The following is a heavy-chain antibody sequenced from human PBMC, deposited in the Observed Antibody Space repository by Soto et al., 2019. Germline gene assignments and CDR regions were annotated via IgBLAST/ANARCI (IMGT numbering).Heavy chain of an antibody. V-gene: IGHV3-23*01. CDR1: GFTFSSYA. CDR3: AKGSRRVVPAAIFDDYYYMDF. CDR2: ISGSGGST. D-gene: IGHD2-2*01. Sequence: EVQLLESGGGLVQPGGSLRLSCAASGFTFSSYAMSWVRQAPGKGLEWVSAISGSGGSTYYADSVKGRFTISRDNSNNRLKLQMNSLRAEDTAVYYCAKGSRRVVPAAIFDDYYYMDFWGKGTTVTVSS. J-gene: IGHJ6*03.